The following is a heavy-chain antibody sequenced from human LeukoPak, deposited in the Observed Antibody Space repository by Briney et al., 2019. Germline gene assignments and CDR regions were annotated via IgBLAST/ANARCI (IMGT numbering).Heavy chain of an antibody. D-gene: IGHD6-6*01. V-gene: IGHV3-15*01. CDR2: IKSKSDGGTT. CDR1: GLTFSNAW. CDR3: TIGAAARPLFYYYMDV. Sequence: GGSLRLSCAASGLTFSNAWMSWVRQAPGKGLEWVGRIKSKSDGGTTDYAAPVKGRFTISRDDSKDTLYLQMNSLKTEDTAVYFCTIGAAARPLFYYYMDVWGKGTTVTVSS. J-gene: IGHJ6*03.